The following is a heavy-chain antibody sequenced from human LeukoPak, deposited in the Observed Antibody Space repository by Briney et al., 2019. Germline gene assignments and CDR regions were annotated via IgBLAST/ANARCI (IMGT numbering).Heavy chain of an antibody. D-gene: IGHD5-12*01. Sequence: GGSLRLSCAASGFTFSSYAMSWVRQAPGKGLEWGSSASGSGGRTFYTDSVKGRFTISRDNSKITLYLQMNSLRAEDTAVYYCAKSYNGYESKPDYWGQGTLVTVSS. J-gene: IGHJ4*02. CDR2: ASGSGGRT. CDR1: GFTFSSYA. V-gene: IGHV3-23*01. CDR3: AKSYNGYESKPDY.